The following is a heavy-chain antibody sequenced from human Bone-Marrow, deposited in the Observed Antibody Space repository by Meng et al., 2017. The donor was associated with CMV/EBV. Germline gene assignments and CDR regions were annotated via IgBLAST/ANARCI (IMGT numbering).Heavy chain of an antibody. D-gene: IGHD4/OR15-4a*01. CDR1: GFTFDDYT. Sequence: GESLKISCAASGFTFDDYTMHWVRQAPGKGLEWVSLISWDGGSTYYADSVKGRFTISRDNSKNSLYLQMNSLRTEDTALYYCAKYSSDYGGSYFDYWGQGTLVTVSS. CDR3: AKYSSDYGGSYFDY. V-gene: IGHV3-43*01. J-gene: IGHJ4*02. CDR2: ISWDGGST.